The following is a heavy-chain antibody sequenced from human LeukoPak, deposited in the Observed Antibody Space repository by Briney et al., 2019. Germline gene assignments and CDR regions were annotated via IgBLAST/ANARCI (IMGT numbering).Heavy chain of an antibody. CDR2: ISHDGSNK. CDR3: ASLRGRSIAVAGTDY. V-gene: IGHV3-30*03. D-gene: IGHD6-19*01. J-gene: IGHJ4*02. CDR1: GFSFSSYG. Sequence: PGRSLRLSCAASGFSFSSYGMHWVRQAPGKGLEGVAVISHDGSNKQYADPVKGRFTISRDTSKNTLYLQMTSLRGEDTAVYYCASLRGRSIAVAGTDYWGQGTLVTVSS.